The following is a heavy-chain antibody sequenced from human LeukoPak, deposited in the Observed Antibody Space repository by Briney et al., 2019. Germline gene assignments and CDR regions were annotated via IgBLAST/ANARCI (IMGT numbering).Heavy chain of an antibody. V-gene: IGHV3-7*01. CDR1: GFTFSSYW. Sequence: GGSLRLSCAASGFTFSSYWMSWVRQAPGKGLEWVANIKQDGSEKYYVDFVKGRFTISNDTDKHSLYLQLNGLRAEDTAVYYCARAAYCGGDCYSGGWFDPWGQGTLVTVSS. CDR3: ARAAYCGGDCYSGGWFDP. J-gene: IGHJ5*02. CDR2: IKQDGSEK. D-gene: IGHD2-21*01.